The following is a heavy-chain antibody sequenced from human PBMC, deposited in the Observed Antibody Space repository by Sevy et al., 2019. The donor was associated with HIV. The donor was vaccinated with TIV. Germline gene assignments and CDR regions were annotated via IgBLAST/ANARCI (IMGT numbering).Heavy chain of an antibody. CDR2: VNHSGST. Sequence: SETLSLTCAVSGGSFSGYSWDWIRQPPGKGLEWIGEVNHSGSTNYNPSLKSRVTISVDTSKNQFSLMPNFVTAADTAVYYCARGGDGVVPSPIIGLGPWTKYWYFDLWGRGTLVTVSS. D-gene: IGHD3-3*01. CDR1: GGSFSGYS. J-gene: IGHJ2*01. CDR3: ARGGDGVVPSPIIGLGPWTKYWYFDL. V-gene: IGHV4-34*01.